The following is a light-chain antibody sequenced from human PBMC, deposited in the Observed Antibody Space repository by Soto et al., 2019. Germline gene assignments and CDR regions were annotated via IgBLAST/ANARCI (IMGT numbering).Light chain of an antibody. J-gene: IGKJ2*01. CDR3: QQSYTTPMYT. V-gene: IGKV1-39*01. CDR2: AAS. CDR1: QSISSY. Sequence: DIQMTQSPSSLSASVGDRVTITCRASQSISSYLNWYQQKPGKAPKLLIYAASSLQSGVPSRFSGSASGTDFTLTISSLQPEDFATYYCQQSYTTPMYTFGQGTKPEIK.